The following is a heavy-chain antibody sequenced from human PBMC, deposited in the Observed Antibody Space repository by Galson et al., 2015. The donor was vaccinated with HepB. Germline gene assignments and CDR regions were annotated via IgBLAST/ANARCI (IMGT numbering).Heavy chain of an antibody. CDR3: ARTFYFDY. V-gene: IGHV3-30*04. J-gene: IGHJ4*02. Sequence: RQTPGKGLEWVAVVSSDENNIYYADSVRGRFTISRDDSRDTLYLQMNSLRAEDTAVYYCARTFYFDYWGQGTLVTVSS. CDR2: VSSDENNI.